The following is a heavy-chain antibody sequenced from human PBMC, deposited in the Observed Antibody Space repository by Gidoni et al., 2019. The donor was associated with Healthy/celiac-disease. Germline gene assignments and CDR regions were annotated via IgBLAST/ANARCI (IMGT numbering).Heavy chain of an antibody. CDR1: GFTFSDYY. D-gene: IGHD3-3*01. V-gene: IGHV3-11*01. Sequence: QVQLVESGGGLVKPGGSLRLSCAASGFTFSDYYMSWIRQAPGKGLGWVSYISSSGSTIYYADSVKGRFTISRDNTKNSLYLQMNSLRAEDTAVYYCARDAIRYDFWSGYYDGWFDPWGQGTLVTVSS. J-gene: IGHJ5*02. CDR2: ISSSGSTI. CDR3: ARDAIRYDFWSGYYDGWFDP.